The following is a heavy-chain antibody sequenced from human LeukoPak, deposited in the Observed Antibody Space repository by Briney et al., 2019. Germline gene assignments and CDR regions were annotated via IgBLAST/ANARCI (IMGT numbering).Heavy chain of an antibody. V-gene: IGHV3-23*01. CDR2: ISRNGANT. Sequence: GRSLRLSCAASGFTFSAYAMTWVRQAPGKGLEWVSSISRNGANTYYADSVKGRFTISRDNSKNTLFLQMNTLRAEDTAIYYCAKYHRSSSWSGERGIFDVWGQGTMVTVSS. CDR1: GFTFSAYA. D-gene: IGHD6-13*01. J-gene: IGHJ3*01. CDR3: AKYHRSSSWSGERGIFDV.